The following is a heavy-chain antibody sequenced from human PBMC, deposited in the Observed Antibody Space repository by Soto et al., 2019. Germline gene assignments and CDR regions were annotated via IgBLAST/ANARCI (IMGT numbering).Heavy chain of an antibody. V-gene: IGHV4-59*01. CDR3: ARSLDYYYYMDV. CDR1: GGSISSYY. CDR2: LYYSGST. Sequence: PSETLSLTCTVSGGSISSYYWSWIRQPPGKGLEWIGYLYYSGSTNYNPSLKSRVTISVDTSKNQFSLKLNSVTASDTAVYYCARSLDYYYYMDVWGKGTTVTVSS. J-gene: IGHJ6*03.